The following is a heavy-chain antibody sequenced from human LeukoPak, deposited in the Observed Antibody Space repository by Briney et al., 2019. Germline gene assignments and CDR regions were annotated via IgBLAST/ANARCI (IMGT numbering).Heavy chain of an antibody. Sequence: SETLSLTCAVYGGSFSGYYWSWLRQPPGKGLEWIGEINHSGSTNYNPSLKSRVTISVDTSKNQFSLKLSSVTAADTAVYYCARASPLYCSSTSCHFEDIWGQGTLVTVSS. CDR3: ARASPLYCSSTSCHFEDI. J-gene: IGHJ4*02. V-gene: IGHV4-34*01. CDR1: GGSFSGYY. CDR2: INHSGST. D-gene: IGHD2-2*01.